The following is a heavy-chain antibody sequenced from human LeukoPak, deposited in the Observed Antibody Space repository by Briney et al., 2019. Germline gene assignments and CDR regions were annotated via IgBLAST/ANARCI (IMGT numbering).Heavy chain of an antibody. CDR2: IGGSGDST. CDR3: AKDPTHYRVWDYYETIGLSY. CDR1: GFTFSRYW. D-gene: IGHD3-22*01. J-gene: IGHJ4*02. V-gene: IGHV3-23*01. Sequence: GVSLRLSCVASGFTFSRYWMAWVRQAPGKGLEWVSSIGGSGDSTYYADSVKGRFTISRDNSKNTLNLQMNSLRAEDTAVYYCAKDPTHYRVWDYYETIGLSYWGQGTLVTVSS.